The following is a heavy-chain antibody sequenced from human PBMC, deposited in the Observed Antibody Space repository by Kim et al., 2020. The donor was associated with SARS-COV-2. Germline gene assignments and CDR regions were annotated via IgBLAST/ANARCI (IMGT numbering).Heavy chain of an antibody. D-gene: IGHD5-12*01. CDR1: GFTFSSSH. V-gene: IGHV3-48*04. CDR2: ITSSSSPV. J-gene: IGHJ4*02. CDR3: ARGATRGFDD. Sequence: GSLRLSCAASGFTFSSSHLHWVRQAPGKGLQWVSYITSSSSPVYYADSVKGRFTISRDNAKNSLFLQMNSLRVEDTAVYYCARGATRGFDDWGQGTLVTVSS.